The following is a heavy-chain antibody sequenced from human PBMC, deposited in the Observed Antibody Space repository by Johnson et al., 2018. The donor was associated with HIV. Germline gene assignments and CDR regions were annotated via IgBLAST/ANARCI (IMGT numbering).Heavy chain of an antibody. V-gene: IGHV3-9*01. CDR3: ARDRGAFDI. CDR1: GFTFDDYA. CDR2: ISWNSGSI. Sequence: QLVESGGGLVQPGRSLRLSCAASGFTFDDYAMHWVRQAPGKGLEWVSGISWNSGSIGYADSVKGRFTISRDNAKNSLYLQMNSLRAEDTALYYCARDRGAFDIWGQGTMVTVSS. J-gene: IGHJ3*02.